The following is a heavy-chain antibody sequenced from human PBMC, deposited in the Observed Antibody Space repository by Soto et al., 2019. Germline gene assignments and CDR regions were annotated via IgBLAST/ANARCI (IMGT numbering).Heavy chain of an antibody. CDR1: GFTFGTTD. D-gene: IGHD3-10*01. V-gene: IGHV3-23*01. CDR3: VKNSGWFNT. CDR2: IDGSGGNT. Sequence: QLLQSGGGLVQPGGSLTLSCAASGFTFGTTDMSWVRQAPGEGLEWVSTIDGSGGNTYYADSVKGRFTISRDNSRNTVYLQMNSLRGDDKALYYCVKNSGWFNTWGKVALVTVSS. J-gene: IGHJ5*02.